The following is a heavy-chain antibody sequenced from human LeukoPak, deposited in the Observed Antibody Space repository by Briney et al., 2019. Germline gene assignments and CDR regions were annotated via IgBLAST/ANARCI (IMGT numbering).Heavy chain of an antibody. CDR1: GFTFSSYA. CDR3: AKWERREYWFDP. J-gene: IGHJ5*02. CDR2: ISYDGSDK. V-gene: IGHV3-30*18. Sequence: GGSLRLSCAASGFTFSSYAMSWVRQAPGKGLEWVAVISYDGSDKYFADSVKGRFTISRDNSKNTLYLQMNSLRAEDTAVYYCAKWERREYWFDPWGQGTLVTVSS. D-gene: IGHD1-1*01.